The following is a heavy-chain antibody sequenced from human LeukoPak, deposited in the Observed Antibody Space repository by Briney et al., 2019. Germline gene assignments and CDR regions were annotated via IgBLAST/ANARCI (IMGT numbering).Heavy chain of an antibody. D-gene: IGHD3-10*02. J-gene: IGHJ5*02. Sequence: GGSLRLSCAASGFTFGGYAMHWVRQAPGKGLEWVSLISGDGGSTYYADSVKGRFTISRDNSKNSLYLQMNSLRTEDTALYYCAKDLGVRGGSWFDPWGQGTLVTVSS. CDR1: GFTFGGYA. CDR3: AKDLGVRGGSWFDP. CDR2: ISGDGGST. V-gene: IGHV3-43*02.